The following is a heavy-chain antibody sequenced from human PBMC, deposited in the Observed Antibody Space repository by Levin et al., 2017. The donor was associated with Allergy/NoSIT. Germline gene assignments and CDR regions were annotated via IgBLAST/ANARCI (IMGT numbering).Heavy chain of an antibody. CDR1: GFSLSTSGMC. Sequence: GSGPTLVKPTQTLTLTCTFSGFSLSTSGMCVSWIRQPPGKALEWLALIDWDDDKYYSTSLKTRLTISKDTSKNQVVLTMTNMDPVDTATYYCARITIVGAHYYGMDVWGQGTTVTVSS. CDR3: ARITIVGAHYYGMDV. D-gene: IGHD1-26*01. V-gene: IGHV2-70*01. J-gene: IGHJ6*02. CDR2: IDWDDDK.